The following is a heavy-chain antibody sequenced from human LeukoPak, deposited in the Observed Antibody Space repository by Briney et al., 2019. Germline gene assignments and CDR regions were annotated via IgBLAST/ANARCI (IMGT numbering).Heavy chain of an antibody. CDR3: AKAERWKCGFTTCYLFAY. CDR1: GFTFSSYA. J-gene: IGHJ4*02. CDR2: ISYDGSNK. D-gene: IGHD2-2*01. Sequence: SGGSLRLSCAASGFTFSSYAMHWVRQAPGKGLEWVAVISYDGSNKYYADSVKGRFTISRDNSKNTLYLQMNSLRAEDTAVYYCAKAERWKCGFTTCYLFAYWGQGTLITVSS. V-gene: IGHV3-30*04.